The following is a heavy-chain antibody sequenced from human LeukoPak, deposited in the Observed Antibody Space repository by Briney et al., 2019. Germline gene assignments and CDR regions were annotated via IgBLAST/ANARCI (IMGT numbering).Heavy chain of an antibody. CDR2: IWYDGSNK. D-gene: IGHD3-10*01. V-gene: IGHV3-33*08. Sequence: GGSLRLSCAASGFTFSSYWMNWARQAPGKGLEWVAVIWYDGSNKYYADSVKGRFTISRDNSKNTLYLQMNSLRAEDTAVYYCARDQGDYYYYGMDVWGQGTTVTVSS. J-gene: IGHJ6*02. CDR1: GFTFSSYW. CDR3: ARDQGDYYYYGMDV.